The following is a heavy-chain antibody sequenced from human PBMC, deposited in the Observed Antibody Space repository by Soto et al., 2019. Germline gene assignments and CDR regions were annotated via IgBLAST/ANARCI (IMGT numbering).Heavy chain of an antibody. J-gene: IGHJ4*02. D-gene: IGHD5-12*01. CDR2: IYYSGPT. CDR3: ARPLFGGYDGMSYFHS. CDR1: GGSISSSSYY. V-gene: IGHV4-39*01. Sequence: SETLSLTCTVSGGSISSSSYYWGWIRQPPGKGLEWIGSIYYSGPTHYNPSLKSRVTISVDTSKNQFSLKLTSVTAADTAVYYCARPLFGGYDGMSYFHSWGQGILVTVSS.